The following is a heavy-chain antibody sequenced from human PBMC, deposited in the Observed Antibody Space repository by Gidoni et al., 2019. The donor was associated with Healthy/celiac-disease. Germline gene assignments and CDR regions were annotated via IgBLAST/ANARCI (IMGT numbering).Heavy chain of an antibody. CDR2: ISAYNGNT. CDR1: GYTFTSYG. J-gene: IGHJ3*02. CDR3: ARDIKGSSGYYLGGRAFDI. V-gene: IGHV1-18*01. Sequence: QVQLVQSGAEVKKPGASVTVSCKASGYTFTSYGISRVRQAPGQGLEWMGWISAYNGNTNYAQKLQGRVTMTTDTSTSTAYMELRSLRSDDTAVYYCARDIKGSSGYYLGGRAFDIWGQGTMVTVSS. D-gene: IGHD3-22*01.